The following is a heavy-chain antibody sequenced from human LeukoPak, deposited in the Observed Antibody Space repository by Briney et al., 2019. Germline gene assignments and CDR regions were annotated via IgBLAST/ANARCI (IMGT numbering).Heavy chain of an antibody. Sequence: ASVKVSCKASGYTFTSYAMHWVRQAPGQRLEWMGWINAGNGNTKYSQKFQGRVTITRDTSASTAYMELSSLRSEDTAVYYCARARDTMVRGVTPKDYWGQGTLVTVSS. D-gene: IGHD3-10*01. J-gene: IGHJ4*02. CDR2: INAGNGNT. CDR3: ARARDTMVRGVTPKDY. CDR1: GYTFTSYA. V-gene: IGHV1-3*01.